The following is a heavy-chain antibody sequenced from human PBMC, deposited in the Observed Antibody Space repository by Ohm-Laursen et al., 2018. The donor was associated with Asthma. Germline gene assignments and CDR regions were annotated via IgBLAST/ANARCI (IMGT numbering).Heavy chain of an antibody. CDR1: GGTFSSYA. J-gene: IGHJ4*02. V-gene: IGHV1-69*13. CDR3: ARAREGYYDSSGYPN. CDR2: IIPIFGTA. D-gene: IGHD3-22*01. Sequence: GASVKVSCKASGGTFSSYAISWVRQAPGQGLEWMGGIIPIFGTANYAQKFQGRVTITADESTSTAYMELSSLRSEDTAVYYCARAREGYYDSSGYPNWGQGTLVAVSS.